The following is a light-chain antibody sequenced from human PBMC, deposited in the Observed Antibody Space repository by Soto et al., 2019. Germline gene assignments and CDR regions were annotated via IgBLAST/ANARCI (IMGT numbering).Light chain of an antibody. J-gene: IGLJ2*01. V-gene: IGLV2-14*01. CDR2: EVN. CDR1: SSDVGGYNY. Sequence: QSALTQPASVSGSPGQSITISCTGTSSDVGGYNYVSWYQQHPAKAPKLMIYEVNNRPSGVSNRFSGSKSGNTASLTISGLQAEDEADYFCSSYTSSSSPVVFGGGTKLTVL. CDR3: SSYTSSSSPVV.